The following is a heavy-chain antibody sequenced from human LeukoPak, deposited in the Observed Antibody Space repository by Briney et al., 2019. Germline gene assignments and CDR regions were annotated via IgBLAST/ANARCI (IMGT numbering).Heavy chain of an antibody. CDR1: GFTFSSYS. CDR2: INTDGSSA. J-gene: IGHJ4*02. Sequence: GGSLRLSCVASGFTFSSYSMNWVRQAPGKGLVWVSRINTDGSSASYADSVKGRFTISRDNAKNTLYLQMNSLRAEDTAVYYCAREEYDDLGYWGQGTLVTVSS. V-gene: IGHV3-74*01. D-gene: IGHD3-3*01. CDR3: AREEYDDLGY.